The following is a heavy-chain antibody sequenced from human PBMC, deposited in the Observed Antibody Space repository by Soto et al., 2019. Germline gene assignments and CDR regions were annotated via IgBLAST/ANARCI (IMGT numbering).Heavy chain of an antibody. V-gene: IGHV4-34*01. D-gene: IGHD6-19*01. Sequence: SETLSLTCAVCGGSFSGYFWNWIRQSPGKGLEWIGKVNHNGRNNYNPSLKSRVTISLDMSKNQISLKLTPVTAADTAVYYCARGGSSDWQVAFDFWGQGTMVTVSS. CDR1: GGSFSGYF. J-gene: IGHJ3*01. CDR3: ARGGSSDWQVAFDF. CDR2: VNHNGRN.